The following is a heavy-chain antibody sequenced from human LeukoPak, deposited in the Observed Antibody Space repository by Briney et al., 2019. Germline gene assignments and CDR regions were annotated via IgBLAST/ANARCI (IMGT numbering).Heavy chain of an antibody. D-gene: IGHD3-10*01. J-gene: IGHJ4*02. CDR2: INPNSGDT. V-gene: IGHV1-2*02. CDR3: AREAVIRGIIITNFDY. Sequence: GASVKVSCKASGYTFTGHYMHWVRQAPGQGLEWMGWINPNSGDTSYAQKFQGRVTMTKATSISTAYMELSRLSFDDTAVYYCAREAVIRGIIITNFDYWGQGTLVTVSS. CDR1: GYTFTGHY.